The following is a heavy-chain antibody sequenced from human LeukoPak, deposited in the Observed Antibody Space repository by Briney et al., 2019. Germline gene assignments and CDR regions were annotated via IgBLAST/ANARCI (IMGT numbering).Heavy chain of an antibody. Sequence: GGSLRLSCAAPGLTFSDRAIHWVRQSSGKGLEWVGHIDKKDNFHATAYAASVQGRFAISRDDSKNTAFLHMNSLKTEDMALYYCTRDSGTYNWLDPWGQGTLVTVSS. V-gene: IGHV3-73*01. D-gene: IGHD1-26*01. CDR2: IDKKDNFHAT. CDR1: GLTFSDRA. J-gene: IGHJ5*02. CDR3: TRDSGTYNWLDP.